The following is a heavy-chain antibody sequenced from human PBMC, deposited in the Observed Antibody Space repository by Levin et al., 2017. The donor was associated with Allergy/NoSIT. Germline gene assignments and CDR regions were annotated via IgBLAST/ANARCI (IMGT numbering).Heavy chain of an antibody. CDR2: IKSKADGGTT. J-gene: IGHJ4*02. V-gene: IGHV3-15*01. D-gene: IGHD3-10*01. CDR3: TTVGWVGLWFGELSPKY. Sequence: GGSLRLSCAASGFTFINAWMSWVRQAPGKALEWVGRIKSKADGGTTDYAAPVKGRFTISRDDSENTLSLQMNSLKTEDTAVYYCTTVGWVGLWFGELSPKYWGQGTLVTVSS. CDR1: GFTFINAW.